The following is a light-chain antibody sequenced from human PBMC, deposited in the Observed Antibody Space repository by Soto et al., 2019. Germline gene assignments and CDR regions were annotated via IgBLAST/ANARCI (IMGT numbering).Light chain of an antibody. CDR1: SSDVGAYDL. Sequence: QSALTQPPSASGSPGQSVTISCTGTSSDVGAYDLVSWYQQHPDKAPKLILYEVAKRPSGVPDRFSGSKSGNTASLTVSGLQADDEADYYCSSYAGSNILFGGGTKLTVL. CDR3: SSYAGSNIL. CDR2: EVA. V-gene: IGLV2-8*01. J-gene: IGLJ2*01.